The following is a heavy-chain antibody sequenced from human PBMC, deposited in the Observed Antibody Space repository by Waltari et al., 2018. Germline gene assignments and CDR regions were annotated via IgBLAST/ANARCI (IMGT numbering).Heavy chain of an antibody. V-gene: IGHV3-21*01. CDR2: IMGSSTYI. CDR1: GFTFSTYS. D-gene: IGHD4-17*01. J-gene: IGHJ4*02. CDR3: ARDHGDYIQVGAGFDY. Sequence: EVQLVESGGGLVKPGGSLRLSCAASGFTFSTYSMNWVRQAPGKGLEWVSSIMGSSTYIYYADSGKGRFTISRDNAKNSLYLQMNSLRAEDTAVYYCARDHGDYIQVGAGFDYWGQGTLVTVSS.